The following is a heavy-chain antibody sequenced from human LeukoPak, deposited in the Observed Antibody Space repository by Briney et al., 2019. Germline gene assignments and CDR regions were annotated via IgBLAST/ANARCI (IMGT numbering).Heavy chain of an antibody. CDR2: IYYSGST. CDR1: GGSITSYY. Sequence: SETLSLTCTVSGGSITSYYWSWIRQPPGKGLEWIGYIYYSGSTNYNPSLKSRVTISVDTSKNQFSLKLGSVTAADTAVYYCARYGIVGVTLDIWGQGTMVTVSS. D-gene: IGHD1-26*01. V-gene: IGHV4-59*01. CDR3: ARYGIVGVTLDI. J-gene: IGHJ3*02.